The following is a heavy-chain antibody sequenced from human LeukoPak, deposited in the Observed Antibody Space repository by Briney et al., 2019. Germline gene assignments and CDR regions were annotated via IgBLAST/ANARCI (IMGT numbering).Heavy chain of an antibody. Sequence: PSETLSLTCTVSGGSISSYYWSWIRQPPGKGLEWIGYIYYSGSTNYNPSLKSRVTISVDTSKNQFSLKLSSVTAADTAVYYCARDILRVDELWGQGTLVTVSS. D-gene: IGHD1-7*01. CDR3: ARDILRVDEL. V-gene: IGHV4-59*01. CDR1: GGSISSYY. CDR2: IYYSGST. J-gene: IGHJ4*02.